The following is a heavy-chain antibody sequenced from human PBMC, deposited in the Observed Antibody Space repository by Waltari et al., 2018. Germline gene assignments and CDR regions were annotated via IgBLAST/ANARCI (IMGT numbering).Heavy chain of an antibody. D-gene: IGHD2-2*01. J-gene: IGHJ4*02. Sequence: QVQLQESGQGLVKPSGTLSLTCAVSGDSVSGNYWWSWVRQSPEKGLGWIGKVHHSGKTHYNPSIQRRVTISVDSPKNQFSLTLKSVTAADTAVYYCAGDRAIGLFFDYWGRGTLVTVSS. CDR3: AGDRAIGLFFDY. V-gene: IGHV4-4*02. CDR1: GDSVSGNYW. CDR2: VHHSGKT.